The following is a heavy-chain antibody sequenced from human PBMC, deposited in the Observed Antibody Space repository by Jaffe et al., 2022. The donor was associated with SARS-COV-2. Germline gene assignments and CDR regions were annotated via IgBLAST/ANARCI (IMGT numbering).Heavy chain of an antibody. J-gene: IGHJ6*02. CDR2: ISSSSSTI. Sequence: EVQLVESGGGLVQPGGSLRLSCAASGFTFSSYSMNWVRQAPGKGLEWVSYISSSSSTIYYADSVKGRFTISRDNAKNSLYLQMNSLRDEDTAVYYCARDDSYYYYYGMDVWGQGTTVTVSS. D-gene: IGHD2-15*01. CDR3: ARDDSYYYYYGMDV. V-gene: IGHV3-48*02. CDR1: GFTFSSYS.